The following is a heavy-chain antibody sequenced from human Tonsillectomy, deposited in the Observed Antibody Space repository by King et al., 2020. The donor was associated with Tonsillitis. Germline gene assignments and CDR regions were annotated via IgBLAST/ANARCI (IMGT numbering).Heavy chain of an antibody. Sequence: VQLVEAVGGVAQPGRSLRLSCAAAGFTFNNYDMHWVRQAPGQGLEWVAVISYDESNKYYAESVKGRFTISRDNSKSTLYLQMNSLSAEDTAFYYCAKDLGDFYDSSGYFDYWGQGTLVTVSS. CDR1: GFTFNNYD. V-gene: IGHV3-30*18. CDR3: AKDLGDFYDSSGYFDY. J-gene: IGHJ4*02. CDR2: ISYDESNK. D-gene: IGHD3-22*01.